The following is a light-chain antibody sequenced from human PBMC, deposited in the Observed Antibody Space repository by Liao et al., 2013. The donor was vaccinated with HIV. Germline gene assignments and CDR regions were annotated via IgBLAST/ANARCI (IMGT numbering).Light chain of an antibody. Sequence: SYVLTQPPSVSVAPGKTARITCGGNNIGTKGVHWYQQKPGQAPVLIIYYDSVRPSGIPERFSGSTSGNTATLTVNRVEAGDEADYYCQLWDSSSDHPYVFGTGTQVTRP. J-gene: IGLJ1*01. CDR1: NIGTKG. CDR2: YDS. V-gene: IGLV3-21*01. CDR3: QLWDSSSDHPYV.